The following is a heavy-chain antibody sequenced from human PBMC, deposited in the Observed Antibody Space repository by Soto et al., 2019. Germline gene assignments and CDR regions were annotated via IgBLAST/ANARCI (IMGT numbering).Heavy chain of an antibody. Sequence: QVQLQESGPGLVKPSQTLSLTCTVSGGSISSGDYYWSWIRQPPGKGLEWIGYIYYSGSTYYNPSLKSRVTISVDTSKNQFSLQLSSLTAADTAVYYCARIQGGGGAMVHNYWGQGTLVTVSS. CDR1: GGSISSGDYY. D-gene: IGHD5-18*01. CDR3: ARIQGGGGAMVHNY. J-gene: IGHJ4*02. V-gene: IGHV4-30-4*01. CDR2: IYYSGST.